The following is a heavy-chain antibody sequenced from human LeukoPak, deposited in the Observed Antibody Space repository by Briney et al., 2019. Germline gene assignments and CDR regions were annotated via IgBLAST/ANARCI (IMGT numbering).Heavy chain of an antibody. J-gene: IGHJ4*02. D-gene: IGHD6-19*01. CDR1: GGSISSGGYS. V-gene: IGHV4-30-4*07. Sequence: NPSQTLSLTCAVSGGSISSGGYSWSWIRQPPGKGLEWIGYIFYSGSTNYNPSLKSRVTISVDTSKNQFSLKLNSVTAADTAVYYCARVAGPFDYWGQGTLVTVSS. CDR2: IFYSGST. CDR3: ARVAGPFDY.